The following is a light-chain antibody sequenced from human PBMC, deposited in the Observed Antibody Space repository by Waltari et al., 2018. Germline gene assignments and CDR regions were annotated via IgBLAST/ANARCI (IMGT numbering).Light chain of an antibody. CDR2: KGN. V-gene: IGLV8-61*01. CDR3: SIYMGSGIWV. CDR1: SGSLSSTSY. J-gene: IGLJ3*02. Sequence: QTVVTQEPSLSVSPGGTVTLTCALSSGSLSSTSYATWYRQTPGQPPRTLVYKGNMRSFGVPDRFSGSVLGNKAALTITGAQADDESNYFCSIYMGSGIWVFGGGTKLTVL.